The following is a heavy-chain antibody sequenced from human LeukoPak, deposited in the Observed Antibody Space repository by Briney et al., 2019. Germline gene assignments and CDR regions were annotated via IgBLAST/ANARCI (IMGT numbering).Heavy chain of an antibody. CDR2: ISGSGGST. CDR3: AKSGRRWELLRNYFDY. Sequence: GGSLRLSCAASGFTFSSYAMGWVRQAPGKGLEWVSAISGSGGSTYYADSVKGRFTISRDNSKNTLYLQMNSLRAEDTAVYYCAKSGRRWELLRNYFDYWGRGTLVTVSS. V-gene: IGHV3-23*01. CDR1: GFTFSSYA. J-gene: IGHJ4*02. D-gene: IGHD1-26*01.